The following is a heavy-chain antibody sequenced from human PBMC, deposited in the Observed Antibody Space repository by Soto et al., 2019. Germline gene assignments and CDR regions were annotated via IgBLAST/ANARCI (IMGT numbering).Heavy chain of an antibody. Sequence: QLQLQESGPGLVKPSETLSLTCTVSGGSISSSSYYWGWIRQPPGKGLEWIGSIYYSGSTYYNPSLKIRVTITVDTSKNHFTLKLRSVTAADTAVYYGAREEDIVVVPAAIWFDPWGQGTLVTVSS. V-gene: IGHV4-39*02. J-gene: IGHJ5*02. CDR3: AREEDIVVVPAAIWFDP. CDR2: IYYSGST. D-gene: IGHD2-2*01. CDR1: GGSISSSSYY.